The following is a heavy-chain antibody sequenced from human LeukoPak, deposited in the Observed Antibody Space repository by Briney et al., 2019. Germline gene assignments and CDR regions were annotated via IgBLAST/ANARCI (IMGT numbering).Heavy chain of an antibody. CDR2: ISWNSGSI. CDR3: AKDRGVDSSGSLDY. J-gene: IGHJ4*02. D-gene: IGHD3-22*01. V-gene: IGHV3-9*01. CDR1: GFTFDDYA. Sequence: PGGSLRLSCAASGFTFDDYAMHWVRQAPGKGLEWVSGISWNSGSIGYADSVKGRFTISRDNSKNSLYLQMNSLRTEDTALYYCAKDRGVDSSGSLDYWGQGTLVTVSS.